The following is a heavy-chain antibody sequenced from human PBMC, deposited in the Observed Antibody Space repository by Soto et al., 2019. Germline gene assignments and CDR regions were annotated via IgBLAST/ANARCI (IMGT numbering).Heavy chain of an antibody. J-gene: IGHJ6*02. V-gene: IGHV4-61*01. D-gene: IGHD3-10*01. Sequence: QVQLQESGPGLVKPLETLSLTCAVSGGSVNTDNYYWTWIRRPPGRGLEWIGYVPNRGSPSYNPSLKGRVTLPVATPKNQCSLTLPSGTAADPAVYYCARWSSGTLAMNAWGQGTTVTVSS. CDR2: VPNRGSP. CDR1: GGSVNTDNYY. CDR3: ARWSSGTLAMNA.